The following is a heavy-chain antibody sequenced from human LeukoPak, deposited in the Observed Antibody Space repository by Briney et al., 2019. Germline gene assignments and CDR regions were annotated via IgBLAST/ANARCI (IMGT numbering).Heavy chain of an antibody. CDR3: AHIVLGDNWFDP. D-gene: IGHD3-10*02. V-gene: IGHV2-5*01. CDR1: GFSLTTTTMG. Sequence: SGPTLVNPTRTLTLTCTFSGFSLTTTTMGVGWTRQPPGKALEWLALIFWNDDKRYSPSLTSRLTVIKDTSKNQVVLTMTNMDPVDTATYFCAHIVLGDNWFDPWGQGTLVTVSS. J-gene: IGHJ5*02. CDR2: IFWNDDK.